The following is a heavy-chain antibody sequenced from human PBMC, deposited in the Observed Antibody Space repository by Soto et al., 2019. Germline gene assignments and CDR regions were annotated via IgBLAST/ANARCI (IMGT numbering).Heavy chain of an antibody. D-gene: IGHD3-10*01. CDR1: GGSFRGYY. V-gene: IGHV4-34*01. Sequence: PSETLSLTCAVYGGSFRGYYCSWIRQPPGKGLEWIGEINHSGSTNYNPSLKSRVTISVDTSKNQFSLKLSSVTAADTAVYYCARGATFGSGSYLDYWGQGTLVTVSS. CDR3: ARGATFGSGSYLDY. J-gene: IGHJ4*02. CDR2: INHSGST.